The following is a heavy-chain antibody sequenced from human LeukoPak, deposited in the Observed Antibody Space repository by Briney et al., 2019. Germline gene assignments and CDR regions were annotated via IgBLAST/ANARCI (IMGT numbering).Heavy chain of an antibody. CDR1: GYTFTSYG. CDR2: ISAYNGNT. J-gene: IGHJ4*02. D-gene: IGHD1-26*01. V-gene: IGHV1-18*01. CDR3: ARDSGSYGVDY. Sequence: GASVKVSCKXSGYTFTSYGISWVRQAPGQGLEWMGWISAYNGNTNYSQKLQGRVTMTTHTSTSTAYMELRSLRSDDTAVYYCARDSGSYGVDYWGQGTLVTVSS.